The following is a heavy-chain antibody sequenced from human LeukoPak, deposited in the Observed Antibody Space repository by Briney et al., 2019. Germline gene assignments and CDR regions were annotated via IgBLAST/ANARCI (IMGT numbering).Heavy chain of an antibody. CDR1: GFTLSNYD. V-gene: IGHV3-30*02. CDR3: AKAHYGDSRFDAFDI. Sequence: GGSLRLSCAVSGFTLSNYDIYWIRQAPGKGLEWATFIRYDGSNQYYADSVKGRFTISRDNAKNSLYLQMNSLRAEDMALYYCAKAHYGDSRFDAFDIWGQGTMVTVSS. CDR2: IRYDGSNQ. J-gene: IGHJ3*02. D-gene: IGHD4-17*01.